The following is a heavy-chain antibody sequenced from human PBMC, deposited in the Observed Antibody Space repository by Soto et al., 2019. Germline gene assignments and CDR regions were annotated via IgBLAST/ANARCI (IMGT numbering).Heavy chain of an antibody. CDR2: IYYSGST. CDR3: ARDNDSSGYYQFDY. V-gene: IGHV4-31*03. D-gene: IGHD3-22*01. J-gene: IGHJ4*02. Sequence: PSEILSLTCTVSGCSISSGGYYWSWIRQHPGKGLEWIGYIYYSGSTYYNPSLKSRVTISVDTSKNQFSLKLSSVTAADTAVYYCARDNDSSGYYQFDYWGQGTLVTVSS. CDR1: GCSISSGGYY.